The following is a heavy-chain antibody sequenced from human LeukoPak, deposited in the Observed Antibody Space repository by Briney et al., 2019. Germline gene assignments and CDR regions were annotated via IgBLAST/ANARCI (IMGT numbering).Heavy chain of an antibody. CDR1: GGSISSSSYY. CDR3: ASGIAAAGTRYAFDI. D-gene: IGHD6-13*01. CDR2: IYYSGST. J-gene: IGHJ3*02. Sequence: SETLSLTCTVSGGSISSSSYYGGWIRQPPGKGLEWIGSIYYSGSTYYNPSLKSRVTISVDTSKNQFSLKLSSVTAADTAVYYCASGIAAAGTRYAFDIWGQGTMVTVSS. V-gene: IGHV4-39*07.